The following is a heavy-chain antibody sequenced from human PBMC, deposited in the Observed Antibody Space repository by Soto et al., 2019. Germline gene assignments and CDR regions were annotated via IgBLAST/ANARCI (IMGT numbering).Heavy chain of an antibody. Sequence: PGGSLRLSCAASGFTFSTYWMHWVRQAPGKGLVWVSRINNDGSGTDYADSVKGRFTISRDNAKNTLYLQMNSLRAEDTAIYYCASSVRYTTGAPDYWGQGTLVTVSS. V-gene: IGHV3-74*01. CDR1: GFTFSTYW. D-gene: IGHD3-9*01. CDR3: ASSVRYTTGAPDY. J-gene: IGHJ4*02. CDR2: INNDGSGT.